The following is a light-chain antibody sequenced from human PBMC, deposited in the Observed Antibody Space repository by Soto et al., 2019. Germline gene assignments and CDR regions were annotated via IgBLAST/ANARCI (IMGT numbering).Light chain of an antibody. CDR2: DAS. CDR3: QQRSDWPIT. CDR1: QSVGSS. J-gene: IGKJ5*01. Sequence: DILLTQSPATLALSPGERATLSCRASQSVGSSLAWFQQKPGQAPRLLIYDASNRATGIPARFSGSGSGTDFTLTISSLEPEDFAVYYCQQRSDWPITFGQGTRLEIK. V-gene: IGKV3-11*01.